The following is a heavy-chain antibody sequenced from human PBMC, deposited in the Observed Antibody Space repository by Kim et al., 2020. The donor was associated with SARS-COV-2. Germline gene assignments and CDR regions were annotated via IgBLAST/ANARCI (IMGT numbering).Heavy chain of an antibody. CDR3: ASDYYGSLDN. V-gene: IGHV3-74*03. Sequence: STTYAESVKGRFTISRDNAKNTLSLQMNSLRAEDTAVYYCASDYYGSLDNWGQGTLVTVSS. CDR2: ST. D-gene: IGHD3-10*01. J-gene: IGHJ4*02.